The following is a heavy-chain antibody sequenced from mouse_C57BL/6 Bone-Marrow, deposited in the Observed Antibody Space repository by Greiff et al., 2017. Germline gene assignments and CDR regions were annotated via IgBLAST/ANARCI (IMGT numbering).Heavy chain of an antibody. J-gene: IGHJ4*01. CDR1: GYTFTDYN. CDR3: ARLYYGSSLTMDY. CDR2: INPNNGST. Sequence: EVQLQQSGPELVKPGASVKMSCKASGYTFTDYNMHWVKQSHGKSLEWIGYINPNNGSTSYNQKFKGKATLTVNTSSSTAYMELRSLTSEDSAVYYCARLYYGSSLTMDYWGQGTSVTVSS. V-gene: IGHV1-22*01. D-gene: IGHD1-1*01.